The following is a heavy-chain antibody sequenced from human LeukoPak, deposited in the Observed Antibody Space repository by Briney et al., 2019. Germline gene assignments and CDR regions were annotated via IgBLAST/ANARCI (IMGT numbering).Heavy chain of an antibody. V-gene: IGHV1-3*01. D-gene: IGHD3-22*01. CDR1: GFTFINYA. J-gene: IGHJ4*02. CDR2: IDAGNGNT. Sequence: GASVKVSCKASGFTFINYAIHWVRQAPGQGLEWRGGIDAGNGNTKYSQKFQGRVSITRDTSASTAYMELSSLKSEDTAVYYCARLYYHDNSGYPFGVFDYWGQGTLVTVSS. CDR3: ARLYYHDNSGYPFGVFDY.